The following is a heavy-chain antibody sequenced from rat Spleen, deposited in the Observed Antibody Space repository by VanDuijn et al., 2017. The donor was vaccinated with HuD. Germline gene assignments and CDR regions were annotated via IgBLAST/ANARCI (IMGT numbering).Heavy chain of an antibody. CDR1: GFSLTSYS. CDR3: ARRGYNPFDY. Sequence: QVQLRESGPGLVQPSETLSLTCTVSGFSLTSYSVSWVRQPSGKGLEWMGRVQNGGSTDYNSALKSRLSISRDTSKSQVVLKMNSLQTEDTATYHCARRGYNPFDYWGQGIMVTVSS. D-gene: IGHD1-11*01. CDR2: VQNGGST. V-gene: IGHV2S1*01. J-gene: IGHJ2*01.